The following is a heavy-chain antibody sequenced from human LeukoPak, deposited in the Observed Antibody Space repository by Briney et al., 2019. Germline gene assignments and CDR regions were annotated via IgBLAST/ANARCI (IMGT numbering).Heavy chain of an antibody. CDR1: GFTFSSYA. CDR3: AAGSGSYYPDYYGMDV. V-gene: IGHV3-30-3*01. D-gene: IGHD3-10*01. CDR2: ISYDGSNK. Sequence: GGSLRLSCAASGFTFSSYAMHWVRQAPGKGLEWVAVISYDGSNKYYADSVKGRFTISRDNSKNPLYLQMNSLRAEDTAVYYCAAGSGSYYPDYYGMDVWGQGTTVTVSS. J-gene: IGHJ6*02.